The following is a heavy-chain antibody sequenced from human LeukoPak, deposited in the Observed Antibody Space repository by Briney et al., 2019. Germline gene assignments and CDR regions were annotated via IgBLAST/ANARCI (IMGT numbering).Heavy chain of an antibody. Sequence: PSETLSLTCAVYGESFSGYYCSWIRQPPGKGLEWIGEINHSGSTNYNPSLKSRVTISVDTSKNQFSLKLSSVTAADTAVYYCARGKCSGGSCWLYYYYGMDVWGQGTTVTVSS. V-gene: IGHV4-34*01. CDR3: ARGKCSGGSCWLYYYYGMDV. D-gene: IGHD2-15*01. J-gene: IGHJ6*02. CDR1: GESFSGYY. CDR2: INHSGST.